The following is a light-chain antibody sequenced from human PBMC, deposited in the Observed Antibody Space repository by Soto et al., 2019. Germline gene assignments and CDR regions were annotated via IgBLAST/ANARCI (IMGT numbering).Light chain of an antibody. CDR3: LLYYSHGRV. CDR2: DTN. Sequence: QAVVTQEPSLTVSPGGTVTLTCDSSTGAVTSGHYPYWFQQKPGQAPRTLIYDTNNKHSWTPARFSGSLLGGKAALTLSGAQPEDEAEYYCLLYYSHGRVFGGGTKLTVL. CDR1: TGAVTSGHY. J-gene: IGLJ2*01. V-gene: IGLV7-46*01.